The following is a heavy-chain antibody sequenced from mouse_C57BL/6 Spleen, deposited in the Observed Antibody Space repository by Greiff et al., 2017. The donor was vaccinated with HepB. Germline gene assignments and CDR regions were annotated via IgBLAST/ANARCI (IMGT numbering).Heavy chain of an antibody. CDR1: GYSITSGYY. V-gene: IGHV3-6*01. CDR2: ISYDGSN. CDR3: ARDGYYEGWYFDV. D-gene: IGHD2-3*01. J-gene: IGHJ1*03. Sequence: ESGPGLVKPSQSLSLTCSVTGYSITSGYYWNWIRQFPGNKLEWMGYISYDGSNNYNPSLKNRISITRDTSKNQFFLKLNSVTTEDTATYYCARDGYYEGWYFDVWGTGTTVTVSS.